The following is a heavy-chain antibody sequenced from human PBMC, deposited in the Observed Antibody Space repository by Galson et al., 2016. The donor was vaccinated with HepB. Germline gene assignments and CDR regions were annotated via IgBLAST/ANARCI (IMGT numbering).Heavy chain of an antibody. D-gene: IGHD5-18*01. CDR3: ARDQRIRLWSPSSPDY. V-gene: IGHV3-33*01. J-gene: IGHJ4*02. CDR2: IWYDGSNK. Sequence: SLRLSCAASGFTFSNCAMHWVRQAPGKGLEWVAGIWYDGSNKYYADSVKGRFTISRDNSKNTLYLQMNSLRVEDTAVYHCARDQRIRLWSPSSPDYWGQGTLVTVST. CDR1: GFTFSNCA.